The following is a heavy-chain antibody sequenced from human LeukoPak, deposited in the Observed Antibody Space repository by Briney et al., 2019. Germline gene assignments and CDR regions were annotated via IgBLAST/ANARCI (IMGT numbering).Heavy chain of an antibody. V-gene: IGHV1-46*01. Sequence: ASVKVSCKASGYTFTTYPINWVRQAPGQGLEWMGVINPSGGSTSYAQKFQGRVTMTRVTSTRTVYMEVNSLRSEGTAVYYCARQGTYSSAIGMGYWGQGTLVTVSS. CDR1: GYTFTTYP. CDR2: INPSGGST. CDR3: ARQGTYSSAIGMGY. D-gene: IGHD6-19*01. J-gene: IGHJ4*02.